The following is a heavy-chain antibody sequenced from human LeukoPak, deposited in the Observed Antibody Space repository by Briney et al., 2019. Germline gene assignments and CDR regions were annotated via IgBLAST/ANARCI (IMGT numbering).Heavy chain of an antibody. CDR2: ISGSGGST. J-gene: IGHJ3*02. D-gene: IGHD3-22*01. CDR3: AKNYYDSSGYNDAFDI. CDR1: GFTFSSYA. V-gene: IGHV3-23*01. Sequence: PGGSLRLSCAASGFTFSSYAMSWVRQAPGKGLEWVSAISGSGGSTYYADSVKGRFTISRDNSKNTLYLQMNSLRAEDTAVYYCAKNYYDSSGYNDAFDIWGQGTMVIVSS.